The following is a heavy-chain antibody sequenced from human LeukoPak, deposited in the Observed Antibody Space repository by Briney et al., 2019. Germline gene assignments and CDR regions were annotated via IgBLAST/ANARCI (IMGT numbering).Heavy chain of an antibody. CDR2: ISANGADK. CDR1: RFTFSTYA. D-gene: IGHD1-14*01. CDR3: ANYRKPQGLDY. Sequence: GGSLRLSCTVSRFTFSTYAMSWVRQAPGQGLEWVSAISANGADKYYADSVKGRFTISRDNSKNTLFLQMTSLRVEDTAVYYCANYRKPQGLDYWGQGTLVTVSS. J-gene: IGHJ4*02. V-gene: IGHV3-23*01.